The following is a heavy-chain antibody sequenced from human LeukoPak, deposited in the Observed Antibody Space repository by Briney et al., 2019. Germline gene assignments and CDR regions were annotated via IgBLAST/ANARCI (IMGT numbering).Heavy chain of an antibody. V-gene: IGHV4-39*01. J-gene: IGHJ4*02. CDR1: GGSISSSSYY. Sequence: SETLSLTCTVSGGSISSSSYYWGWIRQPPGKGLEWIGSIYYSGSTYYNPSLKSRVTISVDTSKNQFSLKLSSVTAADTAVYYYARHPTAMVSFDYWGQGTLVTVSS. D-gene: IGHD5-18*01. CDR3: ARHPTAMVSFDY. CDR2: IYYSGST.